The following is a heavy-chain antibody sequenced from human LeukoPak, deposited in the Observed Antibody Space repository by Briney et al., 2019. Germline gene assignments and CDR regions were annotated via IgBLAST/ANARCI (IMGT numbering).Heavy chain of an antibody. Sequence: PGGSLRLSCAASGFTFNSYEMNWVRQAPGKGLEWVSYINSGGSAIYYADSVKGRFTISRDNAKNSLYLQMNSLRADDTAVYYCARGESYVHYWGQGTLVTVSS. CDR2: INSGGSAI. CDR1: GFTFNSYE. D-gene: IGHD3-10*02. CDR3: ARGESYVHY. V-gene: IGHV3-48*03. J-gene: IGHJ4*02.